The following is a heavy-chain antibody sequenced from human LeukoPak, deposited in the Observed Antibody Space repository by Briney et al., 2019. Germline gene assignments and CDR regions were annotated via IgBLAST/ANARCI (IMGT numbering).Heavy chain of an antibody. CDR2: INPNSGGT. CDR1: GYTFTVYY. V-gene: IGHV1-2*02. CDR3: ARGGTTVTLFDY. J-gene: IGHJ4*02. Sequence: ASVKVSCKSSGYTFTVYYMHWVRQAPGQGLEWMGWINPNSGGTNYAQKFQGRVTMTSDTSISTAYMELSRLRSDDTAVYYCARGGTTVTLFDYWGQGTLVTVSS. D-gene: IGHD1-1*01.